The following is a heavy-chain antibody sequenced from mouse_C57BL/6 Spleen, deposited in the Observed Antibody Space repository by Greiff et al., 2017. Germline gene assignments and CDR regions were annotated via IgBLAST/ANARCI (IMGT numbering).Heavy chain of an antibody. D-gene: IGHD1-1*01. Sequence: QVQLQQSGAELMKPGASVKLSCKATGYTFPGYWIEWVKQRPGHGLEWIGEILPGSGSPNYNEKFKGKATFTAAPSSTTAYMPLGSLTTEDSAIYFCARPTVVATDYAMDYWGQGTSVTVSS. J-gene: IGHJ4*01. CDR1: GYTFPGYW. V-gene: IGHV1-9*01. CDR2: ILPGSGSP. CDR3: ARPTVVATDYAMDY.